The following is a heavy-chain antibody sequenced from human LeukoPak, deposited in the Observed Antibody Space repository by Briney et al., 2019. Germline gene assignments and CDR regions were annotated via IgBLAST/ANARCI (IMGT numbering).Heavy chain of an antibody. V-gene: IGHV3-9*03. J-gene: IGHJ4*02. CDR2: ISWNSGSI. CDR3: AKDRGAAPWFQFDY. Sequence: TGRSLRLSCAASGFTFDDYAMHWVRQAPGKGLEWVSGISWNSGSIGYADSVKGRFTISRDNAKNSLYLQMNSLRGDDMALYYCAKDRGAAPWFQFDYWGQGTLVTVSS. D-gene: IGHD3-10*01. CDR1: GFTFDDYA.